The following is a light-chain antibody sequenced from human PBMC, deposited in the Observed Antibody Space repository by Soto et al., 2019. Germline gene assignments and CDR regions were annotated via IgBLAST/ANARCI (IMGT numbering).Light chain of an antibody. CDR1: RSLTSNY. J-gene: IGKJ1*01. CDR3: QHYSYSTWA. CDR2: GAS. V-gene: IGKV3-20*01. Sequence: EIVLTQFPGTLPLSPGERATLSCRASRSLTSNYLAWHQQKAGQAPRLLIYGASSRATGIPDRFSGWGSRTDFTLTISRLEPEDFAVYYCQHYSYSTWAFGQGTKVDIK.